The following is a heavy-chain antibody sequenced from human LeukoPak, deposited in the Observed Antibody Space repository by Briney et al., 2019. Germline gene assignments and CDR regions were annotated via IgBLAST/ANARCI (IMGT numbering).Heavy chain of an antibody. V-gene: IGHV3-48*01. D-gene: IGHD5-12*01. J-gene: IGHJ4*02. CDR1: GFTFSSYS. Sequence: GGSLRLSCAASGFTFSSYSMNWVRQAPGKGLEWVSYISSSSSTIYYADSVKGRFTISRDNAKNSLYLQMNSLRAEDTAVYYCARGKYGGYFIDYWGQGTLSPSPQ. CDR2: ISSSSSTI. CDR3: ARGKYGGYFIDY.